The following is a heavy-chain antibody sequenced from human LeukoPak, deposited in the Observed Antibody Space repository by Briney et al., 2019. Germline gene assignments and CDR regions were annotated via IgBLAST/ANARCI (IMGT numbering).Heavy chain of an antibody. D-gene: IGHD1-26*01. J-gene: IGHJ4*02. CDR3: ARAGEGATTFDY. CDR1: GGSISSSSYY. V-gene: IGHV4-39*07. CDR2: IYYSGST. Sequence: SETLSLTCTVSGGSISSSSYYWGWIRQPPGKGLEWIGSIYYSGSTYYNPSLKSRVTISVDTSKNQFSLKLSSVTAADTAVYYCARAGEGATTFDYWGQGTLVTVSS.